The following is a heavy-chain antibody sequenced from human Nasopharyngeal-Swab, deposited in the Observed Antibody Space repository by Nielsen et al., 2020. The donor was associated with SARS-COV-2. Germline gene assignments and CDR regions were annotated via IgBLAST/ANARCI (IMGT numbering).Heavy chain of an antibody. CDR2: IKQGGSEQ. J-gene: IGHJ3*02. CDR3: ARESVVTGMDDATDI. CDR1: GFPFRNYY. D-gene: IGHD2-21*02. Sequence: GESLKISCAASGFPFRNYYMTWVRQPPGKGLEWVANIKQGGSEQFYVDSVKGRFTISRDDAKNSVYLQMNSLRAEDTAVHYCARESVVTGMDDATDIWGQGTMVTVSS. V-gene: IGHV3-7*04.